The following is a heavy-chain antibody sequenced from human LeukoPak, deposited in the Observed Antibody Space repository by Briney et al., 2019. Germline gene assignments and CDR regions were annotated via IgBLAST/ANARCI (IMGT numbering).Heavy chain of an antibody. V-gene: IGHV3-66*01. CDR2: IYSGGST. CDR1: EFSVGSNY. J-gene: IGHJ4*02. CDR3: ARDGGWLHGLGILVI. D-gene: IGHD5-24*01. Sequence: GGSLRLSCAASEFSVGSNYMTWVRQAPGKGLEWVSLIYSGGSTYYADSVKGRFTISRDNSKNTLYLQMNSLRAEDTAVYYCARDGGWLHGLGILVIWGQGTLVTVSS.